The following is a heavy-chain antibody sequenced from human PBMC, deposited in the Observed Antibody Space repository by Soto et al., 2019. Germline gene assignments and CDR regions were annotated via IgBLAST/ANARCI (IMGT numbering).Heavy chain of an antibody. V-gene: IGHV4-30-2*01. Sequence: QLQLQESGSGLVEPSPTLSLTCAVSGGSISSGGDSWSWILQQPGKGMERMGYIYHTWSTYYNPSLKIRVTIYVDRSKNQFSLKLRCVTAADVFVCSCDRGSEGFVLWGQGTLVTVSS. CDR3: DRGSEGFVL. CDR2: IYHTWST. CDR1: GGSISSGGDS. J-gene: IGHJ5*02.